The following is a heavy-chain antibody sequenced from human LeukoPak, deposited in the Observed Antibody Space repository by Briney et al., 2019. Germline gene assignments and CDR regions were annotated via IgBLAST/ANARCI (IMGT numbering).Heavy chain of an antibody. Sequence: SETLSLTCTASGGSISGYYWSWIRQPPGKGLEWVGYIYYSGTTSYNPSLRSRVTMSVDTSKNQFTLRLNSVTAADTAVYYCARMGAIAGASANPDHWGQGTLVTVSS. J-gene: IGHJ4*02. V-gene: IGHV4-59*01. D-gene: IGHD4/OR15-4a*01. CDR3: ARMGAIAGASANPDH. CDR2: IYYSGTT. CDR1: GGSISGYY.